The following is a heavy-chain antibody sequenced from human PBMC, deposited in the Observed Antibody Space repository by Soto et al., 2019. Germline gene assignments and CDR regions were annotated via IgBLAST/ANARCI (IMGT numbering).Heavy chain of an antibody. CDR3: ARLSSGWYFFDY. J-gene: IGHJ4*02. CDR1: GGSISSGGYY. CDR2: IYYSGST. V-gene: IGHV4-31*03. Sequence: QVQLQESGPGLVKPSQTLSLTCTVSGGSISSGGYYWSWIRQHPGKGLEWIGYIYYSGSTYYNPSLKSRVTISVDTSNNQFSLKLSSVTAADTAVYYCARLSSGWYFFDYWGQGTLVTVSS. D-gene: IGHD6-19*01.